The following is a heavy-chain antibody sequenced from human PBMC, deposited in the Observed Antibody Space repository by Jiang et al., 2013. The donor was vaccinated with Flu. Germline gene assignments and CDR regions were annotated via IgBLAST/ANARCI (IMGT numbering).Heavy chain of an antibody. CDR1: GGSFSGYY. D-gene: IGHD2-21*02. Sequence: LLKPSETLSLTCAVYGGSFSGYYWSWIRQPPGKGLEWIGEINHSGSANYNPSLKSRVTISVDTSKNQFSLKLSSVTAADTAVYYCARRVVTATRGAFDIWGQGTMVTVSS. J-gene: IGHJ3*02. V-gene: IGHV4-34*01. CDR2: INHSGSA. CDR3: ARRVVTATRGAFDI.